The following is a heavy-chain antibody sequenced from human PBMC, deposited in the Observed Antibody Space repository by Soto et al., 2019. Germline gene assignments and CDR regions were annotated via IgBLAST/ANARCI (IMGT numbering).Heavy chain of an antibody. CDR3: ARDLTTANYFDY. Sequence: SETLSLTCSVSGGSISGDYYWSFIRQSPEKGLEWIGYIYYSGSTYYNPSLKSRVTISVDTSKNQFFLKLSSVTAADTAVYYCARDLTTANYFDYWGQGTLVTVSS. D-gene: IGHD3-9*01. CDR1: GGSISGDYY. CDR2: IYYSGST. V-gene: IGHV4-31*03. J-gene: IGHJ4*02.